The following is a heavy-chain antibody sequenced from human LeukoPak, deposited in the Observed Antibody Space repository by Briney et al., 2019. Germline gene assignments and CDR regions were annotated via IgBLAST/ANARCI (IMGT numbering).Heavy chain of an antibody. D-gene: IGHD1-26*01. J-gene: IGHJ4*02. CDR2: ISNDGSRK. Sequence: PGRSLRLSCVASGFKFSDYGMHWVRQAPGKGLEWVAVISNDGSRKYYGHSVKGRFTISRDNSKNTLYLQMNSLRAEDTAVYYCVKSRRVGANQRGLFDYWGQGTLVTVSP. CDR1: GFKFSDYG. CDR3: VKSRRVGANQRGLFDY. V-gene: IGHV3-33*05.